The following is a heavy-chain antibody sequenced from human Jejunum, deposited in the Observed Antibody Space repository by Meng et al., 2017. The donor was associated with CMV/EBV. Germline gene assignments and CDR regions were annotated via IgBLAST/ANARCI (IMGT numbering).Heavy chain of an antibody. CDR3: TRGDMGFDP. J-gene: IGHJ5*02. CDR1: GFTFSTSW. V-gene: IGHV3-74*01. Sequence: LSCAASGFTFSTSWMYWVRQAPGKGLLWVSQINDDGSDTTYADSVKGRFTISRDNAKNTLYLQMNSLRGEDTAVYYCTRGDMGFDPWGQGTLVTVSS. CDR2: INDDGSDT. D-gene: IGHD2-15*01.